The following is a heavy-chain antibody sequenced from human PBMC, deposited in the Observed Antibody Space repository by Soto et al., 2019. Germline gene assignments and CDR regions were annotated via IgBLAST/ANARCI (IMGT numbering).Heavy chain of an antibody. J-gene: IGHJ3*02. Sequence: GGSLRLSCAASGFTFSSYAMHWVRQAPGKGLEYVSTINNNGGSTYYANSVKGRFTISRDNSKNTLYLQMGSLRAEDMAVYYCARLVVVTAKTSDAFDIWGQGTMVTVSS. CDR2: INNNGGST. CDR3: ARLVVVTAKTSDAFDI. V-gene: IGHV3-64*01. CDR1: GFTFSSYA. D-gene: IGHD2-21*02.